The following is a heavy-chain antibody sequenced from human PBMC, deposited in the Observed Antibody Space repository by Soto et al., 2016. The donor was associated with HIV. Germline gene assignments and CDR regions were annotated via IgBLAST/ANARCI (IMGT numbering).Heavy chain of an antibody. V-gene: IGHV4-31*11. CDR1: GYSISSGYY. CDR2: IYYSGST. J-gene: IGHJ5*02. CDR3: ARLSNWFRP. Sequence: QVQLQESGPGLVKPSQTLSLTCAVSGYSISSGYYWGWIRQPPGKGLEWIGYIYYSGSTDYNPSLKSRVTILVDTSKEPVLPEVELCDCRGHGVYYCARLSNWFRPRGPGNPGPPSP.